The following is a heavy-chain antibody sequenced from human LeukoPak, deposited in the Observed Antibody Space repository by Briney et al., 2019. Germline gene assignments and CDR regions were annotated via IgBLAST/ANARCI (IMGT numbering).Heavy chain of an antibody. J-gene: IGHJ6*03. CDR1: GYSISSGYY. CDR3: ARGLPGLYYYYYYMDV. D-gene: IGHD3/OR15-3a*01. Sequence: SETLSLTCAVSGYSISSGYYWGWIRQPPGKELEWIGCINHSGITYYNPSLKSRVTISVDTSKNQFSLKLSSVTAADTAVYYCARGLPGLYYYYYYMDVWGKGTTVTVSS. V-gene: IGHV4-38-2*01. CDR2: INHSGIT.